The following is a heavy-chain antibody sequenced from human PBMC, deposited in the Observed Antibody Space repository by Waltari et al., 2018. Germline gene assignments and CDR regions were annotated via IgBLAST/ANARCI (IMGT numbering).Heavy chain of an antibody. D-gene: IGHD1-20*01. CDR2: IGASGDST. CDR1: GFTFRNYS. V-gene: IGHV3-23*01. Sequence: EVQLLDSGGGLVQPGGSLRLSCKTAGFTFRNYSMGWVRQAPGKGLEWVSCIGASGDSTCYADSVKGRFTISRDNSKNKLFLQMNSLRVDDTAIYYCAKKDWGLTGTGLFDYWGQGTLVTVSS. CDR3: AKKDWGLTGTGLFDY. J-gene: IGHJ4*02.